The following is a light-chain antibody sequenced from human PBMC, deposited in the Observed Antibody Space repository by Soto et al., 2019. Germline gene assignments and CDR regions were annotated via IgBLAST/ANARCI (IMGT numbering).Light chain of an antibody. CDR1: QTVSSK. CDR3: HQRKSWPRT. J-gene: IGKJ1*01. Sequence: EIVLTQSPATLSSSPGEGNTLSCGASQTVSSKLAWYQHKPGQAPRLLIYDTSNRATGIPARFSGSGSGTDFTLTISSLEPEDFAVYYCHQRKSWPRTFGQGTKVDI. CDR2: DTS. V-gene: IGKV3-11*01.